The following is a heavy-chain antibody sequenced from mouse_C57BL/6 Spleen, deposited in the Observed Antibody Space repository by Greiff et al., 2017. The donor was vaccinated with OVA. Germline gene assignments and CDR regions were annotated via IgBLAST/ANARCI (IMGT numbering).Heavy chain of an antibody. CDR2: IYPSDSET. CDR3: ARRNWDVEDYYDD. J-gene: IGHJ2*01. Sequence: QVQLQQPGAELVRPGSSVKLSCKASGYTFTSYWMDWVKQRPGQGLEWIGNIYPSDSETHYNQKFKDKATLTVDKSSSTAYMQLSSLTSEDSAVYYGARRNWDVEDYYDDWGQGTTLTVSS. V-gene: IGHV1-61*01. CDR1: GYTFTSYW. D-gene: IGHD4-1*01.